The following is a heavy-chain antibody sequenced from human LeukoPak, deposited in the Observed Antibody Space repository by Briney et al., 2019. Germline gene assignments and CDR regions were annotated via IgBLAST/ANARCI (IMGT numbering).Heavy chain of an antibody. Sequence: ASVKVSCKASGYTFTGYYMHWVRQAPGQGLEWMGWINPNSGGTNYAQKLQGRVTMTRDTSISTAYMELSRLRSDDTAVYYCARWVIAPAGYYMDVWGKGTTVTVSS. CDR2: INPNSGGT. V-gene: IGHV1-2*02. CDR3: ARWVIAPAGYYMDV. J-gene: IGHJ6*03. CDR1: GYTFTGYY. D-gene: IGHD3-22*01.